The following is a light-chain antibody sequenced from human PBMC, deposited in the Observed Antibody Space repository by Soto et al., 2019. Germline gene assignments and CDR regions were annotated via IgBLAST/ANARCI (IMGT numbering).Light chain of an antibody. CDR2: SNN. V-gene: IGLV1-44*01. CDR3: AAWDDSLNAYVV. CDR1: SSNIGSNT. J-gene: IGLJ2*01. Sequence: QSVLTQPHSASGTPGQRVTISCSGSSSNIGSNTVNWYQQLPGTAPKLLIYSNNQRPSGVPDRFSGSKSGTSASLAISGLQSEDEADYYCAAWDDSLNAYVVFGGGTKLTVL.